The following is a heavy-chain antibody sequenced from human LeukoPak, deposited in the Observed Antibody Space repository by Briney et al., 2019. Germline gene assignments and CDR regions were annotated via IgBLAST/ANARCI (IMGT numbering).Heavy chain of an antibody. V-gene: IGHV1-24*01. CDR3: ATDLSTVPPPIAVAGIP. Sequence: ASVTVSCKVSGYTLTELSMHWVRQAPGKGLEWMGGFDPEDGETIYAQKFQGRVTMTEDTSTDTAYMELSSLRSEDTAVYYCATDLSTVPPPIAVAGIPWGQGTLVTVSS. CDR2: FDPEDGET. D-gene: IGHD6-19*01. CDR1: GYTLTELS. J-gene: IGHJ5*02.